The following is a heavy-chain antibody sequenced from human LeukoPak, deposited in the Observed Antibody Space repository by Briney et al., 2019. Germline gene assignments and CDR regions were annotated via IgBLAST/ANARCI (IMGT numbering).Heavy chain of an antibody. D-gene: IGHD3-22*01. V-gene: IGHV1-24*01. CDR2: FDPEDFET. Sequence: GASVKVSCKVSGYALSKLSMHWVRQAPGEGLEWMGGFDPEDFETTFSHKFRGRVTMTEDTSTDTAYMELSSLRSEDTAVYYCARHNYYDSSGYYFDYWGQGTLVTVSS. CDR1: GYALSKLS. J-gene: IGHJ4*02. CDR3: ARHNYYDSSGYYFDY.